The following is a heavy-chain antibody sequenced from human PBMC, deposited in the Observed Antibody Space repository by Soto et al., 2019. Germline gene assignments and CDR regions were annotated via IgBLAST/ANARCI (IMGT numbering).Heavy chain of an antibody. V-gene: IGHV3-21*01. Sequence: KPGGSLRLSCAASGFTFSSYSMNWVRQAPGKGLEWVSSISSSSSYIYYADSVKGRFTISRDNAKNSLYLQMNSLRAEDTAVYYCARGAYCSGGSCYSFYYYYGMDVWGQGTTVTVSS. CDR3: ARGAYCSGGSCYSFYYYYGMDV. D-gene: IGHD2-15*01. J-gene: IGHJ6*02. CDR2: ISSSSSYI. CDR1: GFTFSSYS.